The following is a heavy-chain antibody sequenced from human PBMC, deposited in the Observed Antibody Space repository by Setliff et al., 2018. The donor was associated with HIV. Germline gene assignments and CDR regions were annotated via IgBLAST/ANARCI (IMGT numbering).Heavy chain of an antibody. CDR1: GFTFSDYY. CDR2: INSRGSTI. D-gene: IGHD4-17*01. CDR3: ARSPYGDYGLDY. V-gene: IGHV3-11*04. J-gene: IGHJ4*02. Sequence: GGSLRLSCAASGFTFSDYYMSWIRQAPGKGLEWVSYINSRGSTIYYADSVKGRFTISRDNAKNSLYLQMNTLRAEDTAVYFCARSPYGDYGLDYWGQGTLVTVSS.